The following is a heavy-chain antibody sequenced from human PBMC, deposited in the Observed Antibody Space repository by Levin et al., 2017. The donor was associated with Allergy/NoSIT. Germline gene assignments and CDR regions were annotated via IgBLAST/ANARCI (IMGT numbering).Heavy chain of an antibody. J-gene: IGHJ6*02. D-gene: IGHD2-2*01. Sequence: SETLSLTCAISGDSVSSNSAAWNWIRQSPSRGLEWLGRTYYRSKWYNDYAVSVKSRITINPDTSKNQFSLQLNSVTPEDTAVYYCARDRYCSSTSCYGSAYYGMDVWGQGTTVTVSS. CDR2: TYYRSKWYN. CDR1: GDSVSSNSAA. CDR3: ARDRYCSSTSCYGSAYYGMDV. V-gene: IGHV6-1*01.